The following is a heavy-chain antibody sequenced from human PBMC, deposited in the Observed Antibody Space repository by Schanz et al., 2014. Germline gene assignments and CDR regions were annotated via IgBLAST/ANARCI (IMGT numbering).Heavy chain of an antibody. J-gene: IGHJ4*02. CDR3: AKDISDTSGKDDY. V-gene: IGHV3-23*01. D-gene: IGHD3-22*01. Sequence: EVQLLESGGGLVEPGGSLRLSCAASGFTFSSYAMSWVRQAPGKGLLWVSSISGTGGDGTYYADSVKGRFTISRDNSKNTLFLQMNSLRVEDSAIYYCAKDISDTSGKDDYWGQGTLVTVSS. CDR1: GFTFSSYA. CDR2: ISGTGGDGT.